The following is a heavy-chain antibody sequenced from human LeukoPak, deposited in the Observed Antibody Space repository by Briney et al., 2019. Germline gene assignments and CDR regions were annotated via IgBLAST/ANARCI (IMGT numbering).Heavy chain of an antibody. CDR3: VRYCSGGSCLA. D-gene: IGHD2-15*01. CDR1: GFTFSSYE. Sequence: GGSLRLSCAASGFTFSSYEMNWVRQAPGKGLDWISYISSSGGTMHYADSVKGRFTISRDNAKNSLYLQMNSLRVEDTAVYYCVRYCSGGSCLAWGQGALVTVSS. CDR2: ISSSGGTM. V-gene: IGHV3-48*03. J-gene: IGHJ4*02.